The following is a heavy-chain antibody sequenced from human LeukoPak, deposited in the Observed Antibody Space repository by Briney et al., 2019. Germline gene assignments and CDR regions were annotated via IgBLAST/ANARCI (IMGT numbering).Heavy chain of an antibody. CDR1: GGSISSYY. V-gene: IGHV4-59*01. J-gene: IGHJ6*03. CDR2: IYYSGST. CDR3: ARETSQKGAHYMDV. Sequence: SETLSLTCTVSGGSISSYYWSWIRQPPGKVLEWIGYIYYSGSTNYNPSLKSRVTISVDTSKNQFSLKLSSVTAADTAVYYCARETSQKGAHYMDVWGKGTRSPSP. D-gene: IGHD3-16*01.